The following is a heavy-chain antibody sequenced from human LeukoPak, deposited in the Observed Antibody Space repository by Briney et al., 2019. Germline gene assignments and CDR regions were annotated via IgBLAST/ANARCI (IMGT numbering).Heavy chain of an antibody. CDR2: INPHSGVT. CDR1: GYIFSDYY. CDR3: ARGQQWLEAFEH. J-gene: IGHJ4*02. V-gene: IGHV1-2*02. Sequence: GASVKVSCKTSGYIFSDYYLHWVRQAPGQGLEWMGWINPHSGVTKYAQKFQGRVTVTRDTSISSASMEVGSLRSADTAVYYCARGQQWLEAFEHWGQGTLVTVSS. D-gene: IGHD6-19*01.